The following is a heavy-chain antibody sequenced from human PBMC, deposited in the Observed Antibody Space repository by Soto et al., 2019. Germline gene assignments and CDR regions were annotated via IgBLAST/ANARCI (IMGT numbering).Heavy chain of an antibody. D-gene: IGHD6-13*01. CDR2: ISHSGNT. Sequence: QVQLQQWGARLLRPSETLSLTCAVYGGSFSDYYWSWIRQPPGKGLEWIVEISHSGNTNYNPSLKSRVIMLIDTFKNQFSLKLSFVTAADTAVYYCARGRKGYNSSWYVDWGQGTLVTVSS. J-gene: IGHJ4*02. CDR3: ARGRKGYNSSWYVD. V-gene: IGHV4-34*01. CDR1: GGSFSDYY.